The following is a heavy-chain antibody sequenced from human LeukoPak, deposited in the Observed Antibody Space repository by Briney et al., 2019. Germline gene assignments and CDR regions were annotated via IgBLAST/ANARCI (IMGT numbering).Heavy chain of an antibody. CDR2: IYHSGST. CDR1: GGSISSSNW. CDR3: ARLNYGDYFMDYYYGMDV. D-gene: IGHD4-17*01. J-gene: IGHJ6*02. V-gene: IGHV4-4*02. Sequence: SETLSLTCAVSGGSISSSNWWSWVRQPPGKGLEWIGEIYHSGSTNYNPSLKSRVTISVDKSKNQFSLKLSSVTAADTAVYYCARLNYGDYFMDYYYGMDVWGQGTTVTVSS.